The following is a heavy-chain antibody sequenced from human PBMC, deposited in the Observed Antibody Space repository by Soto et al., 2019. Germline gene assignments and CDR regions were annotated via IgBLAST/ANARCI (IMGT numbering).Heavy chain of an antibody. D-gene: IGHD3-3*01. CDR2: IYYSGST. J-gene: IGHJ5*02. CDR3: ARHDYDFWSGYMGGNWFDP. CDR1: GGTFSSYAIS. Sequence: QVQLVQSGAEVKKPGSSVKVSCKASGGTFSSYAISWVRQAPGQGLEWIGSIYYSGSTYYNPSLKSRVTISVDTSKNQFSLKLSSVTAADTAVYYCARHDYDFWSGYMGGNWFDPWGQGTLVTVSS. V-gene: IGHV4-39*01.